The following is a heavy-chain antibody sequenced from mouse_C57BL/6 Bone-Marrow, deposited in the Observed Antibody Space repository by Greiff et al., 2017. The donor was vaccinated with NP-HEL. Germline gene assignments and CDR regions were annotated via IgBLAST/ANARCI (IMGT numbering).Heavy chain of an antibody. Sequence: QVQLQQPGAELVKPGASVKLSCKASGYTFTSYWMHWVKQRPGQGLEWIGMIHPNSGSTNYNEKFKSKATLTVDKSSSTAYMQLSSLTSEDSAVYYCARHYGSSYPDYYAMDYWGQGTSVTVSS. J-gene: IGHJ4*01. CDR2: IHPNSGST. CDR3: ARHYGSSYPDYYAMDY. CDR1: GYTFTSYW. D-gene: IGHD1-1*01. V-gene: IGHV1-64*01.